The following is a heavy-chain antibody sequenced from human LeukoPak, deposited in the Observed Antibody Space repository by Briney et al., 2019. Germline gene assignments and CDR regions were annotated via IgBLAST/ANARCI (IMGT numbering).Heavy chain of an antibody. V-gene: IGHV3-7*01. CDR2: IKQDGSER. Sequence: TGGSLRLSCAPSGFMFSRHWMSWVRQAPGKGPEWVANIKQDGSERYYVDSVKGRFTISRDNAKNSLYLQMNSLRAEDTAVYYCARDGGHSTEFDYWGQGTLVTVSS. CDR1: GFMFSRHW. J-gene: IGHJ4*02. D-gene: IGHD2/OR15-2a*01. CDR3: ARDGGHSTEFDY.